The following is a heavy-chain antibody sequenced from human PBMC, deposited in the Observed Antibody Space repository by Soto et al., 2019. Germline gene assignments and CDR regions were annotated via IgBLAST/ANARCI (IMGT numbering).Heavy chain of an antibody. CDR3: AREGTNYGDYFYDD. CDR1: GFTFSSDG. CDR2: IWYDGSNK. D-gene: IGHD4-17*01. V-gene: IGHV3-33*01. J-gene: IGHJ4*02. Sequence: QVQLVESGGGVVQPGRSLRLSCAASGFTFSSDGMHWVRQAQGKGLEWEAVIWYDGSNKYYADSVKGRFTISRDNSKNTLYLQMNSLRAEDTAVYYCAREGTNYGDYFYDDWGQGTLVTVSS.